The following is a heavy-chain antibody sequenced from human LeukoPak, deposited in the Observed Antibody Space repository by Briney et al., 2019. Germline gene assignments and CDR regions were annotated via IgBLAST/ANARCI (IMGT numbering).Heavy chain of an antibody. D-gene: IGHD3-10*01. CDR2: ISYDGSNK. CDR1: GFTFSSYA. CDR3: ASSGDVMVRGVISWFDP. J-gene: IGHJ5*02. Sequence: GRSLRLSCAASGFTFSSYAMHWVRQAPGEGLEWVAVISYDGSNKYYADSVKGRFTISRDNSKNTLYLRMNSLRAEDTAVYYCASSGDVMVRGVISWFDPWGQGTLVTVSS. V-gene: IGHV3-30*04.